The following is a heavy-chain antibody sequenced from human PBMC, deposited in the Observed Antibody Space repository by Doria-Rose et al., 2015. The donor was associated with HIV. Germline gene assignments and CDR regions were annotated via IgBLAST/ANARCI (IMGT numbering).Heavy chain of an antibody. J-gene: IGHJ4*02. Sequence: QVTLKESGPVLVKPTETLTLTCTVSGVSLSSPGMGVSWIRQPPGKALEWLAHIVSDDERSYISSLKGRLTISRGTSKRQVVLTMTDMDPVDTATYYCARIKSSRWYHKYYFDFWGQGTLVIVSA. CDR2: IVSDDER. CDR3: ARIKSSRWYHKYYFDF. D-gene: IGHD6-13*01. CDR1: GVSLSSPGMG. V-gene: IGHV2-26*01.